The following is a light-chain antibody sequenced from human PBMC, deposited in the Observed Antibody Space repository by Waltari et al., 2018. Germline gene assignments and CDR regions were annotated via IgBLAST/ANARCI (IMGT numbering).Light chain of an antibody. CDR3: CSYAASVHWL. V-gene: IGLV2-11*01. Sequence: QSALTQPRSVSGSPGQSVPISCTGTRNAVGGYNYVSWYQQHPGRAPTLIIYDVDARPSGVPARFFGSKSGNTASLTISGLQADDESDFYCCSYAASVHWLFGGGTKVTVL. CDR2: DVD. CDR1: RNAVGGYNY. J-gene: IGLJ3*02.